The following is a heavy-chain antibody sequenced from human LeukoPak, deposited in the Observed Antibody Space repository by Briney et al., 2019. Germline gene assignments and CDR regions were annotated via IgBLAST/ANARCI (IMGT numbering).Heavy chain of an antibody. CDR1: GGSFSGYY. D-gene: IGHD2-2*01. Sequence: SETLSLTCAVYGGSFSGYYWSWIRQPPGEGLEWIGEINHSGSTNYNPSLKSRLTISVDTSKNQFSLKLSSVTAADTAVYYCARGRDIVVVPAAYDFDYWGQGTLVTVSS. V-gene: IGHV4-34*01. CDR3: ARGRDIVVVPAAYDFDY. CDR2: INHSGST. J-gene: IGHJ4*02.